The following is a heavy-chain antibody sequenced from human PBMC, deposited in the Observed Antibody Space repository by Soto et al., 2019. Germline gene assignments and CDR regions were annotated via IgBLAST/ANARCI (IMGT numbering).Heavy chain of an antibody. V-gene: IGHV3-21*01. CDR3: ATSLRRNSSYYTNYYFDY. J-gene: IGHJ4*02. Sequence: GGSLRLSCAASGFTFNFCSMNWVRQAPGKGLEWVSSISSDSSYKYYADSVKGRFTISRDNAKNSLFLQMNSLRAEDTAVYYCATSLRRNSSYYTNYYFDYWGQGTLVTVYS. CDR1: GFTFNFCS. CDR2: ISSDSSYK. D-gene: IGHD3-10*01.